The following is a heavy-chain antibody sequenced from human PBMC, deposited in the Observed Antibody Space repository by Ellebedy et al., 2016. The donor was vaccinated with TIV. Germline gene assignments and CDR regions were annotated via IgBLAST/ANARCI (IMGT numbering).Heavy chain of an antibody. D-gene: IGHD3-10*01. J-gene: IGHJ4*02. Sequence: PGGSLRLSCEASGFSFTNYSIGWVRQLPGKGLEWVGIIFPADSDVEYTPSFQGQVTVSADKSLNTAYLQWGILQAADRAMYYCARGGGFDGWGRPTFDYWGQGTLVTVSS. CDR2: IFPADSDV. CDR3: ARGGGFDGWGRPTFDY. CDR1: GFSFTNYS. V-gene: IGHV5-51*01.